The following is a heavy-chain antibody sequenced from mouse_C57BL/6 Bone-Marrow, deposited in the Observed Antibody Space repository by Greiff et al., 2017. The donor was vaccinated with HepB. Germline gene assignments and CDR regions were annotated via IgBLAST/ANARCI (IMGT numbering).Heavy chain of an antibody. Sequence: QVQLKESGAELARPGASVKLSCKASGYTFTSYGISWVKQRTGQGLEWIGEIYPRSGNTYYNEKFKGKATLTADKSSSTAYMELRSLTSEDSAVYFCASRDTTRYFDYWGQGTTLTVSS. CDR1: GYTFTSYG. D-gene: IGHD1-1*01. CDR2: IYPRSGNT. V-gene: IGHV1-81*01. J-gene: IGHJ2*01. CDR3: ASRDTTRYFDY.